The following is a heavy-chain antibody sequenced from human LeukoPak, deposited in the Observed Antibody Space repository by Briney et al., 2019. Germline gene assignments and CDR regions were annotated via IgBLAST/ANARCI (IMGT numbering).Heavy chain of an antibody. V-gene: IGHV3-33*01. Sequence: GGSLRLSCSASGFTFSTSGMRWVRQAPGKGLEWVAVIWPDGSNKYYGDSVKGRFTISRDNSKNTLFLQMNSLRAEDTAVYYCASWTDYVDYWGQGTLVTVSS. CDR1: GFTFSTSG. CDR3: ASWTDYVDY. D-gene: IGHD3/OR15-3a*01. J-gene: IGHJ4*02. CDR2: IWPDGSNK.